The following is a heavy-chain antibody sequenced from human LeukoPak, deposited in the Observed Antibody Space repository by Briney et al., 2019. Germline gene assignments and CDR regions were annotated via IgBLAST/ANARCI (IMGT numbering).Heavy chain of an antibody. D-gene: IGHD2-2*01. CDR1: GFTFDDYA. Sequence: GGSLRLSCAASGFTFDDYAMHWVRQAPGKGLEWVSLISGGGGTKYYADSGKGRFTISRDNSKNSLYLQMNSLRTEDTALYYCAKGGPPVPAAIEDYYYYGRDVWGQGTTVTVSS. CDR3: AKGGPPVPAAIEDYYYYGRDV. J-gene: IGHJ6*02. CDR2: ISGGGGTK. V-gene: IGHV3-43*02.